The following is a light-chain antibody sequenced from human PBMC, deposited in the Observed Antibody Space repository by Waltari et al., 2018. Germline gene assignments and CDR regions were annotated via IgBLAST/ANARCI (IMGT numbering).Light chain of an antibody. J-gene: IGLJ3*02. CDR2: GVY. Sequence: QSVLTQPRSVSGSPGQSVAISCTGTSSDVGPFAYVSWYQQYPGKAPKVMIYGVYKRPSGVPVRFSGSKSGNTASLTISGLQAEDEADYYCCSYANAKWVFGGGTRLTVL. CDR3: CSYANAKWV. V-gene: IGLV2-11*01. CDR1: SSDVGPFAY.